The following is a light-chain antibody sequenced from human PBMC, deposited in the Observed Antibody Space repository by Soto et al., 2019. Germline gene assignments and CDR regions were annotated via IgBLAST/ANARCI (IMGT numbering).Light chain of an antibody. CDR1: QSIGSY. CDR2: GAS. CDR3: QQSYSTLMYT. Sequence: DIQLTQSPSSLSASIGDRVTITCRASQSIGSYLSWYQHKQGKAPKLLIFGASYLKGGVPSRFSGSGSGTDFTLTNTSLDPEDFATYYCQQSYSTLMYTFGQGTKLEIK. V-gene: IGKV1-39*01. J-gene: IGKJ2*01.